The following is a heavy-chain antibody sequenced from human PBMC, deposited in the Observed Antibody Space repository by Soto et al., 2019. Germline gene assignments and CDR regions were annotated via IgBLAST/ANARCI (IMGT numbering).Heavy chain of an antibody. J-gene: IGHJ6*02. CDR3: ARGKGMEENYYYYGLDI. V-gene: IGHV1-3*01. CDR2: INGGTGQT. Sequence: ASVKVSCKASGYTFTTHAMHWVRQAPGQSLEWMGWINGGTGQTKHSQRFQGRVNITRDTSASTAYMELSSLRSEDTAVYYCARGKGMEENYYYYGLDIWGQGTTVTVSS. D-gene: IGHD1-1*01. CDR1: GYTFTTHA.